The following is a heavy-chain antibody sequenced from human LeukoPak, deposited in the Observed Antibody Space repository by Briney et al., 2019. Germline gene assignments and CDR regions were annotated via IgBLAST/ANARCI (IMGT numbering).Heavy chain of an antibody. V-gene: IGHV1-3*01. CDR2: INAGNGNT. CDR1: EYTFTDYA. Sequence: ASVKVSCKASEYTFTDYAINWVRQAPGQRLEWMGWINAGNGNTKYSQKFLGRVTITRDTSASTAYMELSSLTSEDTAVYYCARGRWSATTATYYLDSWGQGTLVTVSS. D-gene: IGHD5-24*01. J-gene: IGHJ4*02. CDR3: ARGRWSATTATYYLDS.